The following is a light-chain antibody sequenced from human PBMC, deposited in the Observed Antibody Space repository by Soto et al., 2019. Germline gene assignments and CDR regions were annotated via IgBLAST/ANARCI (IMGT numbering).Light chain of an antibody. CDR3: SSYTTTTTAV. V-gene: IGLV2-14*03. CDR2: DVI. Sequence: QSVLTQPASVSGSPGQSITIACTGSSSDIGGYNFVSWYQQHPGKAPKLMIYDVIKRPSGVSSRFAGYKSGNTASLTISGLRAEDEADYYCSSYTTTTTAVFGGGTKLTVL. J-gene: IGLJ2*01. CDR1: SSDIGGYNF.